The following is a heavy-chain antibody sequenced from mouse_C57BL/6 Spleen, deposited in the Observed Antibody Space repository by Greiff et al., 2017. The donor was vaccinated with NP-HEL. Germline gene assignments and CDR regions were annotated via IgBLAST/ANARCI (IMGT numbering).Heavy chain of an antibody. CDR3: ARGESYAWFAY. J-gene: IGHJ3*01. D-gene: IGHD2-12*01. V-gene: IGHV1-69*01. CDR1: GYTFTSYW. CDR2: IDPSDSYT. Sequence: VQLQQPGAELVMPGASVKLSCKASGYTFTSYWMHWVKQRPGQGLEWIGEIDPSDSYTNYNQKFKGKSTLTVDKSSSTAYMQLSSLTSEDSAVYYCARGESYAWFAYWGQGTLVTVSA.